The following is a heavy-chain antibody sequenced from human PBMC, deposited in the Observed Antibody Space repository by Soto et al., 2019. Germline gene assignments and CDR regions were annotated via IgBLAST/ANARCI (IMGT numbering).Heavy chain of an antibody. V-gene: IGHV3-13*01. CDR1: GFTFSSYD. D-gene: IGHD6-13*01. CDR3: ARASWSATTYGMDV. CDR2: IGTAGDT. Sequence: GGSLRLSCAASGFTFSSYDMHWVRQATGKGLEWVSAIGTAGDTYYPGSVKGRFTISRENAKNSLYLQMNSLRAEDTAVYYCARASWSATTYGMDVWGQGTTVTVSS. J-gene: IGHJ6*02.